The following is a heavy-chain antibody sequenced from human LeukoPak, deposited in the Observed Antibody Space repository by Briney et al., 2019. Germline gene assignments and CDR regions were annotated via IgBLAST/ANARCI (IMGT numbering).Heavy chain of an antibody. V-gene: IGHV3-30-3*01. CDR3: ARDPRYYYDSSGYYDY. Sequence: GGSLRLSCAASGFTFSSYAMHWVRQAPGKGLEWVAVISYDGSNKYYADSVKGRFTISRDNSKNTLYLQMNSLRAEDTAVYYCARDPRYYYDSSGYYDYWGQGTLVTVSS. D-gene: IGHD3-22*01. CDR2: ISYDGSNK. J-gene: IGHJ4*02. CDR1: GFTFSSYA.